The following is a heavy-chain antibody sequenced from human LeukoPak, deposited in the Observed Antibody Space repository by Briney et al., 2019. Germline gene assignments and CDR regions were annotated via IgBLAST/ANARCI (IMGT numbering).Heavy chain of an antibody. V-gene: IGHV3-21*01. CDR1: GFTLSSYS. D-gene: IGHD1-26*01. CDR3: AIDSGRGWFDP. J-gene: IGHJ5*02. Sequence: GGSLRLSCAASGFTLSSYSMNWVRQAPGKGLEWVSSISSSSSYIYYADSVKGRFTISRDNAKNSLYLQMNSLRAEDTAVYYCAIDSGRGWFDPWGQGTLVTVSS. CDR2: ISSSSSYI.